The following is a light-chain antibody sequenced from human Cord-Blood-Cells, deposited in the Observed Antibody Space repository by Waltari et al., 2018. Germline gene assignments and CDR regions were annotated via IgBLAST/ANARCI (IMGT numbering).Light chain of an antibody. CDR2: KDS. CDR3: YSAADNNPV. Sequence: SYELTQPSSVSVSPGQTARITCSGDVLAKKYARWFQQKPGQAPVLVIYKDSERPSGIPERFSGSSLGTTVTLTISGAQVEDEADYYCYSAADNNPVFGGGTKLTVL. V-gene: IGLV3-27*01. J-gene: IGLJ2*01. CDR1: VLAKKY.